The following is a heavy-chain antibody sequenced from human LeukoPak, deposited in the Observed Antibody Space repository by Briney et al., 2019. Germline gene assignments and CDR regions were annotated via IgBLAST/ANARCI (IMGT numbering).Heavy chain of an antibody. V-gene: IGHV3-74*03. CDR2: TLTDGTNT. CDR1: GFSVSNYW. J-gene: IGHJ4*02. Sequence: SRGSLRLSCAASGFSVSNYWMYWVRQDPGKGLVCVSRTLTDGTNTMYADSVKGRFTLYTHPAKKPLYLQMNRLRAEDTAVYYWSREGTAPIVHWGRGTLV. CDR3: SREGTAPIVH. D-gene: IGHD1-26*01.